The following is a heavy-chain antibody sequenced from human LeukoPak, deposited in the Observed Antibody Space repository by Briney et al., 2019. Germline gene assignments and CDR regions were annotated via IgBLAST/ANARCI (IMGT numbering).Heavy chain of an antibody. J-gene: IGHJ4*02. CDR3: AKGNVDIVATISYFDY. CDR2: ISGSGGST. V-gene: IGHV3-23*01. D-gene: IGHD5-12*01. Sequence: GGSLRLSCAASGFTFSSYAMSWVRQAPGKGLEWVSAISGSGGSTYYADSVKGRFTISRGNSKNTLYLQMNSLRAEDTAVYYCAKGNVDIVATISYFDYWGQGTLVTVSS. CDR1: GFTFSSYA.